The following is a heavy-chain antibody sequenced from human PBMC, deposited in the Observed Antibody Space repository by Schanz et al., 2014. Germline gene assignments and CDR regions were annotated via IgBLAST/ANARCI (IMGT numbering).Heavy chain of an antibody. CDR3: ARDERALPRSLFVF. Sequence: QVQLQESGPGLVKPSGTLSLTCAVSGGFISSINWWSWVRQSPATGLEWIGEINNSGSTNYNPSLKSRVTISLDKAKSQFSLTLNAVTAADTAVYYCARDERALPRSLFVFWGQGTLITVSS. J-gene: IGHJ4*02. V-gene: IGHV4-4*02. D-gene: IGHD2-2*01. CDR1: GGFISSINW. CDR2: INNSGST.